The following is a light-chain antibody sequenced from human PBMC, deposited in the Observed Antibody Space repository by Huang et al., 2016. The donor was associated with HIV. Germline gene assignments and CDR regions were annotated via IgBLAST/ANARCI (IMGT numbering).Light chain of an antibody. V-gene: IGKV1-8*01. J-gene: IGKJ1*01. CDR2: GAS. CDR1: QGISSY. Sequence: AIRMTQSPSSLSASTGDRVTITCRASQGISSYLAWYQQKPGKAPNLLIYGASTLQSGVPSRFSGGGSGTDFTLTISSLQSEDFATYYCEQYYSYPQAFGQGTKVEVK. CDR3: EQYYSYPQA.